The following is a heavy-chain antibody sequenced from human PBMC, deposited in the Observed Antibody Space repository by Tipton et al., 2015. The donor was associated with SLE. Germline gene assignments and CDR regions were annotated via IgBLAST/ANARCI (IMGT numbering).Heavy chain of an antibody. V-gene: IGHV3-21*01. D-gene: IGHD1-20*01. CDR3: ARDFWKITGIPHAFDI. Sequence: GSLRLSCAASGFTFSSYSMNWVRQAPGKGLEWVSSISSSSSYIYYADSVKGRFTISRDNAKNSLYLQMNSLRAEDTAVYYCARDFWKITGIPHAFDIWGQGTMVTVSS. CDR2: ISSSSSYI. CDR1: GFTFSSYS. J-gene: IGHJ3*02.